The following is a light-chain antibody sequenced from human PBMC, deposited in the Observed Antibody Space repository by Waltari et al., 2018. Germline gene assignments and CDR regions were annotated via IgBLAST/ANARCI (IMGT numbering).Light chain of an antibody. Sequence: QSVLTQPPSVSGAPGQRITIPCTGSSSNFGAGYDVLWYRQLPGTAPKPLIYGNDKRPSGVPDRFSGSKSGTSASLGITGLQAEDEADYYCQSYDTSLRAVFGGGTKVIVL. J-gene: IGLJ2*01. V-gene: IGLV1-40*01. CDR1: SSNFGAGYD. CDR2: GND. CDR3: QSYDTSLRAV.